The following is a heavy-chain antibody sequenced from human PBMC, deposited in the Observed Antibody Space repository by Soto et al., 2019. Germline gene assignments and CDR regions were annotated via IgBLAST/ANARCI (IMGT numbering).Heavy chain of an antibody. V-gene: IGHV4-4*02. CDR3: ARHVVVARTRDFHY. J-gene: IGHJ4*02. D-gene: IGHD2-15*01. CDR1: GGSISDNW. Sequence: QVQLQESGPGLVKPSGTLSLTCAVSGGSISDNWWSWVRQPPGKGLEWIGEIYHSGTTNYNPSLMSRVTILVDKSARHISLTLNSVTAADTAVYYCARHVVVARTRDFHYWGQGTLVTVYS. CDR2: IYHSGTT.